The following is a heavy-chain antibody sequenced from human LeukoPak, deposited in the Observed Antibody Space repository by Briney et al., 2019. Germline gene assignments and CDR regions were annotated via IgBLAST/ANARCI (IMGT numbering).Heavy chain of an antibody. Sequence: KPSETLSLTCGVSGGSSSSDSSYWTWIQQPPGKGLEWIGEINHRGTTNYNPSLKSRVTISLDTSKNQFSLRLSSLTAADTALYYCARADCTNAVCPFDYWGQGILVTVSS. V-gene: IGHV4-34*01. CDR3: ARADCTNAVCPFDY. CDR1: GGSSSSDSSY. CDR2: INHRGTT. D-gene: IGHD2-8*01. J-gene: IGHJ4*02.